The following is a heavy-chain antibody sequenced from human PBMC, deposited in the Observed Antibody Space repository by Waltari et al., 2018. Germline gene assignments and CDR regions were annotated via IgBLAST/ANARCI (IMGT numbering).Heavy chain of an antibody. CDR1: GFTIRNYW. Sequence: EERLVEYGGALVQPGGSLRLSCVASGFTIRNYWMHWVREVPGKGLVWVARIDNDGGDVSDAESVKGRLTVSRDNSRNTVYLQMDSLRVEDTAVYYCARDKPHSWFDPWGQGTLVTVSS. CDR3: ARDKPHSWFDP. J-gene: IGHJ5*02. CDR2: IDNDGGDV. V-gene: IGHV3-74*01.